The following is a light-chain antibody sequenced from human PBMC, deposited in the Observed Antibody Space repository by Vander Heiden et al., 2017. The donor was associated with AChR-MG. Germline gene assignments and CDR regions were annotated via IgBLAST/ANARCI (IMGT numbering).Light chain of an antibody. V-gene: IGLV3-1*01. Sequence: SYELTQPPSVSVSPGQTASIPCPGDNLGVKYACWYQQKPGQSPLLVIYQNTKRPSGIPERFSGSNSGNTATLTISGTQAMDEADYYCQAWDSSTAVFGTGTKVTVL. CDR1: NLGVKY. J-gene: IGLJ1*01. CDR3: QAWDSSTAV. CDR2: QNT.